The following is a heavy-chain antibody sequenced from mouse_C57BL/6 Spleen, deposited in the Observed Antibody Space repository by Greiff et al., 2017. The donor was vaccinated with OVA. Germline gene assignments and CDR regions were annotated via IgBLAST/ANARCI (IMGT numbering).Heavy chain of an antibody. CDR3: ARDRIYYYGLGY. CDR2: ISYDGSN. D-gene: IGHD1-1*01. J-gene: IGHJ2*01. V-gene: IGHV3-6*01. Sequence: ESGPGLVKPSQSLSLTCSVTGYSITSGYYWNWIRQFPGNKLEWMGYISYDGSNNYNPSLKNRISITRDTSKNQFFLKLNSVTTEDTATYYCARDRIYYYGLGYWGQGTTLTVSS. CDR1: GYSITSGYY.